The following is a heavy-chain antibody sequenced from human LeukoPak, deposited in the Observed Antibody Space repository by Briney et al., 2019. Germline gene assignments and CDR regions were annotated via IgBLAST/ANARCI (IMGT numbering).Heavy chain of an antibody. CDR2: INHSGST. CDR1: GGSFSGYY. J-gene: IGHJ4*02. Sequence: PSETLSLTCAVYGGSFSGYYWSWIRQPPGKGLEWIGEINHSGSTNYNPSLKSRVTISVDTSKNQFSLKLSSVTAADTAVYYCARGGRRAAMVNLDYWGQGTLVTVSS. CDR3: ARGGRRAAMVNLDY. V-gene: IGHV4-34*01. D-gene: IGHD5-18*01.